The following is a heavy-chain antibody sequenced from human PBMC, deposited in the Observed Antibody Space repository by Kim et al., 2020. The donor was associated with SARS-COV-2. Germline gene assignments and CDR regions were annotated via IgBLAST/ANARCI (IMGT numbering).Heavy chain of an antibody. D-gene: IGHD3-10*01. CDR3: ARDMPYYYGSGKDGMDV. CDR2: ISYDGSNK. V-gene: IGHV3-30-3*01. CDR1: GFTFSSYA. Sequence: GGSLRLSCAASGFTFSSYAMHWVRQAPGKGLEWVAVISYDGSNKYYADSVKGRFTISRDNSKNTLYLQMNSLRAEDTAVYYCARDMPYYYGSGKDGMDVWGQGTTVTVSS. J-gene: IGHJ6*02.